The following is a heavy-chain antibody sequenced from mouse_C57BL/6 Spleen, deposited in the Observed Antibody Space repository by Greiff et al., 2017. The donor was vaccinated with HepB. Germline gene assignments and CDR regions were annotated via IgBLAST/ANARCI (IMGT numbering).Heavy chain of an antibody. CDR1: GYTFTSYW. D-gene: IGHD2-4*01. CDR3: ARRGGDYDAPRY. CDR2: INPNSGST. V-gene: IGHV1-64*01. J-gene: IGHJ2*01. Sequence: QVQLQQSGAELVKPGASVKLSCKASGYTFTSYWMHWVKQRPGQGLEWIGMINPNSGSTNYNEKFKSKATLTVDKSSSTAYMQLSSLTSEDSAVYYCARRGGDYDAPRYWGQGTTLTVSS.